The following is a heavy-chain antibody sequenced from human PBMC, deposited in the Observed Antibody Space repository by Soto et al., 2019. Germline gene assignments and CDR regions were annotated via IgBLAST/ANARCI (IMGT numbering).Heavy chain of an antibody. Sequence: EVQLVESGGGLVKPGGSLRLSCAASGFTFSSYSMNWVRQAPGKGLEWVSSISSSSSYIYYADSVKGRFIISRDNAKNSLYLQMNSLRAEDTAVYYCARGDLVGATVDACDIWGQGTMVTVSS. D-gene: IGHD1-26*01. CDR1: GFTFSSYS. V-gene: IGHV3-21*01. J-gene: IGHJ3*02. CDR3: ARGDLVGATVDACDI. CDR2: ISSSSSYI.